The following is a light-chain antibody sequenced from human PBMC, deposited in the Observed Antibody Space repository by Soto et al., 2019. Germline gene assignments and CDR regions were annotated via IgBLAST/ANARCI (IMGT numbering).Light chain of an antibody. CDR1: QSIGSW. V-gene: IGKV1-5*03. J-gene: IGKJ1*01. CDR2: KAS. CDR3: QQYNSYPWT. Sequence: IQMTQSPSTLSASLGDRVTITCRASQSIGSWLAWYQQKPGKAPKLLIYKASTLESGVPSNFSGSGSGTEFTLTISSLQPEDFATYYCQQYNSYPWTFGQGTKVDIK.